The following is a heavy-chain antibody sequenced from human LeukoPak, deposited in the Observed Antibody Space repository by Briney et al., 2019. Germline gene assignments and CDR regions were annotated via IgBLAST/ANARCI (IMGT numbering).Heavy chain of an antibody. CDR1: GGSISSYY. D-gene: IGHD3-3*01. CDR2: IYDSGST. J-gene: IGHJ6*03. CDR3: ASQARYYDFWSGYYSMDV. V-gene: IGHV4-59*01. Sequence: SETLSLTCTVSGGSISSYYWSWIRQPPGKGLEWIGHIYDSGSTNYNPSLKSRVTISVDTSKNQFSLKLSSVTAADTAVYYCASQARYYDFWSGYYSMDVWGKGTTVTVSS.